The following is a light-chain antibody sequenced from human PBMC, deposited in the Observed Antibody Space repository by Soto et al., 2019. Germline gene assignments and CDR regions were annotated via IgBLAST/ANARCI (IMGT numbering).Light chain of an antibody. CDR3: QQRSNWPGT. CDR2: DAS. V-gene: IGKV3-11*01. CDR1: QSVGTY. J-gene: IGKJ3*01. Sequence: EIVLTQSPATLSLSPGERAILSCRASQSVGTYLAWYQQKPGQAPRLLIYDASNRATGIPARFGGSGSVTDFTLTINSLEPEDFAVYYCQQRSNWPGTFGPGTKVDIK.